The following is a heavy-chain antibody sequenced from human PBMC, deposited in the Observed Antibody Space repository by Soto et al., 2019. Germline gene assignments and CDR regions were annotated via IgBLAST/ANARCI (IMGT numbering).Heavy chain of an antibody. V-gene: IGHV1-3*01. J-gene: IGHJ6*02. CDR1: GYTFTSYA. CDR3: ARSGGRGLKSRPPPSAGGHLEWAPSQYYYYYYGMDV. CDR2: INAGNGNT. Sequence: QVQLVQSGAEVKKPGASVKVSCKASGYTFTSYAMHWVRQAPGQRLEWMGWINAGNGNTKYSQKFQGRVTITRDTSASTAYMELSSLRSEDTAVYYCARSGGRGLKSRPPPSAGGHLEWAPSQYYYYYYGMDVWGQGTTVTVSS. D-gene: IGHD3-3*01.